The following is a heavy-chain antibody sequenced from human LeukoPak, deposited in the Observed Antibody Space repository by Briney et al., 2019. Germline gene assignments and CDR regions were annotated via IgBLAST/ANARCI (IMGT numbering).Heavy chain of an antibody. J-gene: IGHJ3*02. CDR3: ARTYVETAMDIDAFDI. V-gene: IGHV3-53*01. D-gene: IGHD5-18*01. CDR2: MYSGGST. CDR1: GFTVSSNY. Sequence: GGSLTLSCAVSGFTVSSNYMSWVRQAPGKGLESVSVMYSGGSTYYTDSVKGRFTVSRDNSKNTLYLQMNSLRAEDTAVYYCARTYVETAMDIDAFDIWGQGTMVSVSS.